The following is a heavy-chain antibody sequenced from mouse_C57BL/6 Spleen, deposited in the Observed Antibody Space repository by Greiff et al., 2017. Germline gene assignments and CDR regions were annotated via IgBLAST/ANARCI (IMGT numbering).Heavy chain of an antibody. CDR1: GYTFTSYT. V-gene: IGHV1-4*01. J-gene: IGHJ2*01. CDR2: INPSSGYT. CDR3: ARRGSYCFDY. Sequence: QVQLQQSGAELARPGASVKMSCKASGYTFTSYTMHWVKQRPGQGLEWIGYINPSSGYTKYNQKFKDKATLTADKSSSTAYVQLGSLTSEDSAVYYCARRGSYCFDYWGQGTTLTVSS.